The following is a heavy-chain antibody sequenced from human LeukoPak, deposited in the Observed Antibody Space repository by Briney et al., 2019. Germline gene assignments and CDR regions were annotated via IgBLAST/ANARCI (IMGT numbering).Heavy chain of an antibody. Sequence: VASVKVSCKAPGGTISSYAISWVRQAPGQGLEWMGGIIPIFGTANYAQKFQGRVTITADESTSTAYMELSSLRSEDTAVYYCAGAVSGYDPGYFDYWGQGTLVTVSS. CDR3: AGAVSGYDPGYFDY. V-gene: IGHV1-69*13. CDR1: GGTISSYA. D-gene: IGHD5-12*01. CDR2: IIPIFGTA. J-gene: IGHJ4*02.